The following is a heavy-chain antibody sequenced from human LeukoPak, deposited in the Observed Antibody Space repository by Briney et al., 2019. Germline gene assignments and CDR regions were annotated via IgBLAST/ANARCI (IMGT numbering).Heavy chain of an antibody. D-gene: IGHD3-22*01. V-gene: IGHV4-61*02. CDR1: GGSISSGSYY. CDR2: IYTSGST. Sequence: PSETLSLTCTVSGGSISSGSYYWSWIRQPPGKGLEWIGRIYTSGSTNYNPSLKSRVTISVDTSKNQFSLKLSSVTAADTAVYYCARVRKSPYYYDSSGYFDYWGQGTLVTVSS. J-gene: IGHJ4*02. CDR3: ARVRKSPYYYDSSGYFDY.